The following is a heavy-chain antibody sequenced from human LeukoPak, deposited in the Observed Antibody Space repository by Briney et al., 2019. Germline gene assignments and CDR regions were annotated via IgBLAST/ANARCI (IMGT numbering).Heavy chain of an antibody. CDR1: GFTFSSYA. Sequence: GGSLRLSCAASGFTFSSYAMTWVRQAPGKGLEWVSVISGSGTNTYYADSVKGRFTISRDNSKNTLYLQINSLRVEDTAVYYCARDYTGYFPWGQGTLVIVSS. D-gene: IGHD3-9*01. CDR3: ARDYTGYFP. CDR2: ISGSGTNT. V-gene: IGHV3-23*01. J-gene: IGHJ5*02.